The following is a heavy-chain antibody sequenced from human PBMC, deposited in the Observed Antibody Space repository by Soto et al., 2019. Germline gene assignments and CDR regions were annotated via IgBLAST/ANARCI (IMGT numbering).Heavy chain of an antibody. Sequence: QLHLVQSGAVVKKPGASVTVSCSASGYPVTAYYMHWVRQAPGRGLEWMGGINPATGAAKYTQTFRGRVTMARGPSTSTVFMELSGLTSEDTAVFYCARGGGVGVAGSAAFDMWGQGTLVTVSS. CDR2: INPATGAA. D-gene: IGHD3-3*01. J-gene: IGHJ3*02. CDR3: ARGGGVGVAGSAAFDM. CDR1: GYPVTAYY. V-gene: IGHV1-2*02.